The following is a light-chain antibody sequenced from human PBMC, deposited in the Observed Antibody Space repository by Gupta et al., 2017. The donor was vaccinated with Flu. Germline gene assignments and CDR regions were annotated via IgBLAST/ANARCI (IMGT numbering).Light chain of an antibody. CDR1: SVGSSY. V-gene: IGKV3-20*01. J-gene: IGKJ2*01. CDR2: GAS. Sequence: IVMPQPPAILSASAEGSTTPSSSASSVGSSYLAWYQQKPGQAPRLLIYGASTRATGIPDRFSGSGSGTEFTLTISRLESEDFAVYYCQQYGSSPHTFGQGTKVEIK. CDR3: QQYGSSPHT.